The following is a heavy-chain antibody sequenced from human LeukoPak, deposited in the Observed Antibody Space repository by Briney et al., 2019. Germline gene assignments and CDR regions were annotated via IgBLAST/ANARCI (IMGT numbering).Heavy chain of an antibody. CDR1: GFTVSSDY. Sequence: GGSLRLSCAASGFTVSSDYMTWVRQAPGKGLEWVSVIYGGGTTYYADSVKGRFTISRDNSKNTVYLQMNSLRVEDTAVHYCARDRVETAMGPQFRTYYYYGMDVWGQGTTVTVSS. V-gene: IGHV3-66*01. D-gene: IGHD5-18*01. J-gene: IGHJ6*02. CDR2: IYGGGTT. CDR3: ARDRVETAMGPQFRTYYYYGMDV.